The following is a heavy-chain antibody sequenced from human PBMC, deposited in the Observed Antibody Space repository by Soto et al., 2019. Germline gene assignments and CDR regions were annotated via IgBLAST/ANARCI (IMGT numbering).Heavy chain of an antibody. V-gene: IGHV3-30*18. J-gene: IGHJ3*02. D-gene: IGHD6-19*01. CDR1: GFTFSSYG. Sequence: GGSLRLSCAASGFTFSSYGMHWVRQAPGKGLEWVAVISYDGSNKYYADSVKGRFTISRDNSKNTLYLQMNSLRAEVTAVYYCAKDRAVAGTGAFDIWGQGTMVTVSS. CDR2: ISYDGSNK. CDR3: AKDRAVAGTGAFDI.